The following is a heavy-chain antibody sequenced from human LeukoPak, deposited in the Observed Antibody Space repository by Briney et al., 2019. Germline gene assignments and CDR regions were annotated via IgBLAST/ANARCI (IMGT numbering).Heavy chain of an antibody. CDR3: AKAYTIFGVGYFDY. CDR2: ISGSGGST. D-gene: IGHD3-3*01. J-gene: IGHJ4*02. Sequence: PGGSLRLSCAASGFTFSSYAMSWVGQAPGKGLEWASAISGSGGSTYYADSVKGRFTISRDNSKNTLYLQMNSLRAEDTAVYYCAKAYTIFGVGYFDYWGQGTLVTVSS. V-gene: IGHV3-23*01. CDR1: GFTFSSYA.